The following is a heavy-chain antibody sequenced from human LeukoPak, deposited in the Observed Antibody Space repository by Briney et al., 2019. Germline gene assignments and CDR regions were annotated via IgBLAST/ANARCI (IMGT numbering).Heavy chain of an antibody. V-gene: IGHV3-30*02. CDR1: GFTFSSYG. CDR3: AKDDRVGIAAAGYYYYMDV. CDR2: IRYDGSNK. Sequence: GGSLRLSCAASGFTFSSYGMHWVRQAPGKGLEWVAFIRYDGSNKYYADSVKGRFTISRDNSKNTLYLQMNSLRAEDTAVYYCAKDDRVGIAAAGYYYYMDVWGKGTTVTVSS. J-gene: IGHJ6*03. D-gene: IGHD6-13*01.